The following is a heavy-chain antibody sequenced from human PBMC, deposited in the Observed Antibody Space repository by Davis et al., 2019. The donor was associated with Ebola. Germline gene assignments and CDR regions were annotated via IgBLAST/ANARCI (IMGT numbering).Heavy chain of an antibody. CDR1: GFTFSSYA. Sequence: GGSLRLSCAASGFTFSSYAMSWVRQAPGKGLEWVSAISGSGGSTYYADSVKGRFSISRDNSKNTLYLQVYSLRAEDTAVYYCSRDMIEEGLSSPHPDFQHWGQGTLVTVSS. V-gene: IGHV3-23*01. J-gene: IGHJ1*01. D-gene: IGHD3-22*01. CDR2: ISGSGGST. CDR3: SRDMIEEGLSSPHPDFQH.